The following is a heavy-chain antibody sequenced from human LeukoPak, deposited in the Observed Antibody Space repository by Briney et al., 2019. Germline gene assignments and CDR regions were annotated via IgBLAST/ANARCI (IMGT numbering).Heavy chain of an antibody. J-gene: IGHJ3*02. CDR3: ARVRVTTDAFDI. CDR1: GGSISSSNW. Sequence: SETLSLTCAVSGGSISSSNWWSWVHQPPGKGLEWIGEIYHSGSTNYNPSLKSRVAISVDKSKNQFSLKLSSVTAADTAVYYCARVRVTTDAFDIWGQGTMVTVSS. CDR2: IYHSGST. V-gene: IGHV4-4*02. D-gene: IGHD4-17*01.